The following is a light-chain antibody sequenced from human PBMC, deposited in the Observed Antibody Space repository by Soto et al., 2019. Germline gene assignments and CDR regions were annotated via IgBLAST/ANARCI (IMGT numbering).Light chain of an antibody. Sequence: DIQLTQSPSFLSASVGDRVTITCRSSQGINIFLAWFQQRPGKAPNLLISAASTLQSGVPSRFSGSGSETEFTLTITSLQPDDFATYYCQQYNSYSPWTFGQGTKVEI. J-gene: IGKJ1*01. V-gene: IGKV1-9*01. CDR2: AAS. CDR1: QGINIF. CDR3: QQYNSYSPWT.